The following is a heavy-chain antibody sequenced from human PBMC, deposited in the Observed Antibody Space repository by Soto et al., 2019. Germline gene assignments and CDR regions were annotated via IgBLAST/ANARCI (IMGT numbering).Heavy chain of an antibody. J-gene: IGHJ6*02. CDR3: AIRAGLDYYYGMDV. CDR2: LNPNSGNR. Sequence: QVQLVQSGAEVKKPGASVKVSCKASGYTFTSYDINWVRQATGQGLEWMGWLNPNSGNRGFAQNFQGRVTMSSDTSISTGYMGLSSLRSEDTAVYYCAIRAGLDYYYGMDVWGQGTTVTVS. CDR1: GYTFTSYD. V-gene: IGHV1-8*01. D-gene: IGHD3-10*01.